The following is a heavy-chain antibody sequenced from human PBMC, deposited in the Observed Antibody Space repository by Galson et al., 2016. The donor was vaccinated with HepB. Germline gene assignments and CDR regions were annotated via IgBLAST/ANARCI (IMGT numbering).Heavy chain of an antibody. CDR1: GDSISSYY. Sequence: SETLSLTCAVSGDSISSYYWSWIRQPAGKGLEWIGRIYSSGSTNYNPSLKSRVTIPVDTSKNQFSLKLSSVTGADTAVYYCARTIVSAARGAFDIWGQGTMVTVSS. V-gene: IGHV4-4*07. CDR3: ARTIVSAARGAFDI. J-gene: IGHJ3*02. D-gene: IGHD2-2*01. CDR2: IYSSGST.